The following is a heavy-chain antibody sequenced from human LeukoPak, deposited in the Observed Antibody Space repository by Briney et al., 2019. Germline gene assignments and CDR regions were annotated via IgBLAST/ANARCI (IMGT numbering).Heavy chain of an antibody. J-gene: IGHJ5*02. D-gene: IGHD1-26*01. CDR1: GYTFTSYG. V-gene: IGHV1-18*01. CDR3: AREVSGSYYGDNWFDP. Sequence: EASVKVSCKASGYTFTSYGISWVRQAPGQGLEWMGWISAYNGNTNYAQKLQGRVTMTTDTSTSTAYMELRSLRSDDTAVYYCAREVSGSYYGDNWFDPWGQRTLVTVSS. CDR2: ISAYNGNT.